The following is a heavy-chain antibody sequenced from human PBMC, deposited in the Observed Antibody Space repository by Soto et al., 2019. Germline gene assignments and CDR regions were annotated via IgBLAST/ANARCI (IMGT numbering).Heavy chain of an antibody. CDR3: ARVGGYSGYDLLDY. V-gene: IGHV1-8*01. D-gene: IGHD5-12*01. CDR2: MNPNSGNT. CDR1: GYTFTSYD. J-gene: IGHJ4*02. Sequence: GASVKVSCKASGYTFTSYDINWVRQATGQGLERMGWMNPNSGNTGYAQKFQGRVTMTRNTSISTAYMELSSLRSEDTAVYYCARVGGYSGYDLLDYWGQGTLVTVSS.